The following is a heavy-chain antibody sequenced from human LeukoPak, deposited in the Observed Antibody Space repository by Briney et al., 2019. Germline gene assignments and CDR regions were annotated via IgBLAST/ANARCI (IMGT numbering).Heavy chain of an antibody. CDR1: GFTFSTYA. J-gene: IGHJ4*02. CDR3: AKHLGYSTSSGIDY. D-gene: IGHD6-6*01. Sequence: GGSLRLSCAASGFTFSTYAMSWVRQAPGKGLEWVSTISGGVLSTYYADSVKGRFTISRDNSKNTLYLQMNSLRADDTAVYYCAKHLGYSTSSGIDYWGQGTLVTVSS. CDR2: ISGGVLST. V-gene: IGHV3-23*01.